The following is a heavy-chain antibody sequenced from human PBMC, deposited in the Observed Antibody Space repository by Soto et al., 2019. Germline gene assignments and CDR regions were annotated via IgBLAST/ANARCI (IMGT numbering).Heavy chain of an antibody. D-gene: IGHD3-3*01. CDR2: IGTAGDT. Sequence: VGSLRLSCAASGFTFSSYDMHWVRQATGKGLEWVSAIGTAGDTYYPGSVKGRFTISRENAKNSLYLQMNSLRAEDTAVYYCARGNTVRFLEWSPRVGMDVWGQGTTVTVSS. CDR3: ARGNTVRFLEWSPRVGMDV. J-gene: IGHJ6*02. CDR1: GFTFSSYD. V-gene: IGHV3-13*01.